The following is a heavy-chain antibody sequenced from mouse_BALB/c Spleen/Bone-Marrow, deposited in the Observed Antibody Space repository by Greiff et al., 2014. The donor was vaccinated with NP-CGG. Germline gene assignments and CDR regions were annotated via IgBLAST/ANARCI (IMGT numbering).Heavy chain of an antibody. CDR3: ARNYYGIPYYFDY. J-gene: IGHJ2*01. V-gene: IGHV2-6-4*01. D-gene: IGHD1-1*01. CDR1: GFSLSRYN. Sequence: VMLVESGPGLVAPSQSLSITCTVSGFSLSRYNVHWVRQPPGKGLEWLGMIWNGGSTDYNSALKSRLSISKDNSESQVFLKMNSLQTDDTAMYYCARNYYGIPYYFDYWGQGTTLTVSS. CDR2: IWNGGST.